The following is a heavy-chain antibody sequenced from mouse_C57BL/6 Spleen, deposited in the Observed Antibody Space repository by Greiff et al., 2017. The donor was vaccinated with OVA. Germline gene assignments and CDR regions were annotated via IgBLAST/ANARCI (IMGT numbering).Heavy chain of an antibody. J-gene: IGHJ1*03. CDR3: ARFITTVVAPYFDV. D-gene: IGHD1-1*01. CDR2: INPSNGGT. V-gene: IGHV1-53*01. Sequence: VQLQQPGTELVKPGASVKLSCKASGYTFTSYWMHWVKQRPGQGLEWIGNINPSNGGTNYNEKFKSKATLTVDKSSSTAYMQLSSLTSEDSAVYYCARFITTVVAPYFDVWGTGTTVTVSS. CDR1: GYTFTSYW.